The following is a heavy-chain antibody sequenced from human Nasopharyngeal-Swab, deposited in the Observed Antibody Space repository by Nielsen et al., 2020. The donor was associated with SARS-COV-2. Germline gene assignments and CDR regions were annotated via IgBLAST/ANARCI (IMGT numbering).Heavy chain of an antibody. Sequence: SETLSLTCTVSGGPIRSYYWWWIRYPPGEGLDVVWCIYYSGSTNYNPSLKSRVTISVDTSKNQFSLKLSSVTAADTAVYYCARVMVVVPDAFDIWGQGTMVTVSS. V-gene: IGHV4-59*01. D-gene: IGHD2-15*01. CDR2: IYYSGST. CDR1: GGPIRSYY. CDR3: ARVMVVVPDAFDI. J-gene: IGHJ3*02.